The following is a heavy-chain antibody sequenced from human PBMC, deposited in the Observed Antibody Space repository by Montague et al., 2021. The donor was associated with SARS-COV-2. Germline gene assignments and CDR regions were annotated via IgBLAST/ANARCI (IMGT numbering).Heavy chain of an antibody. CDR2: IYYSGST. CDR3: ARDTRITMIVVVQGYGMDV. D-gene: IGHD3-22*01. V-gene: IGHV4-39*07. CDR1: GGSISSSSYY. J-gene: IGHJ6*02. Sequence: SETLSLTCIVSGGSISSSSYYWGWIRQPPGRGLEWIGSIYYSGSTYYNPSLKSRVTISVDTSKNQFSLKLSSVTAADTAVYYCARDTRITMIVVVQGYGMDVWGQGTTVTVSS.